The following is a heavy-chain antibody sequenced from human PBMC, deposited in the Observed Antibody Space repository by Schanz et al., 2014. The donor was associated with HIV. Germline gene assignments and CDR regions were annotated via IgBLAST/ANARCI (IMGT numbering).Heavy chain of an antibody. CDR3: STDIAVAGRGGMDL. D-gene: IGHD6-19*01. J-gene: IGHJ6*02. CDR2: IWYDGNKK. Sequence: VQLVESGGGVVQPGRSLRLSCAASGFTFSSYGMHWVRQAPGKGLEWVAVIWYDGNKKYYADSVKGRFTISIDNSKKTLHLQMNSLRPEDTAVYYCSTDIAVAGRGGMDLWGQGTTVTVAS. V-gene: IGHV3-33*01. CDR1: GFTFSSYG.